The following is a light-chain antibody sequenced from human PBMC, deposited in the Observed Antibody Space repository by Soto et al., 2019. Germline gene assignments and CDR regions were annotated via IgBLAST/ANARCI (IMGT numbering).Light chain of an antibody. J-gene: IGKJ5*01. V-gene: IGKV3D-20*02. CDR3: QQRSTPLT. CDR2: GTY. CDR1: QSVGSSY. Sequence: VLTHAPGSLSLSPGEMAALSCRASQSVGSSYLSLYQQKPRQAPRFLIYGTYSSATGITDRFSGSGSATDSPPTIKSLQPEDFAVYYCQQRSTPLTFGQGTRLEI.